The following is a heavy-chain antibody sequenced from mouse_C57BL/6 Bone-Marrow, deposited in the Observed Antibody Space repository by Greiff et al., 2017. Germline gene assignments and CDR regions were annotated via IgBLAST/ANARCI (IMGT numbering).Heavy chain of an antibody. J-gene: IGHJ3*01. D-gene: IGHD4-1*01. CDR1: GYTFTSYW. Sequence: QVQLQQPGAELVRPGTSVKLSCKASGYTFTSYWMHWVKQRPGQGLEWIGVIDPSDSYTNYNQKFKGKATLTVDTSSRTAYMQLSSLTSEDSAVYYCARANWDGPFAYWGQGTLVTVAA. CDR2: IDPSDSYT. V-gene: IGHV1-59*01. CDR3: ARANWDGPFAY.